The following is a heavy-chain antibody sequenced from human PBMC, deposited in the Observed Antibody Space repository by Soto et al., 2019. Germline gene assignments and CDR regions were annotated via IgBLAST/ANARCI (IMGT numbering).Heavy chain of an antibody. V-gene: IGHV1-46*01. J-gene: IGHJ4*02. CDR1: GYTFTSYY. CDR2: INPSGGST. Sequence: QVQLVQSGAEVKKPGASVKVSCKASGYTFTSYYMHWVRQAPGQGLEWMGIINPSGGSTSYAQKFQGRVTMTRDTSTSTVYMELNSLRSEDTAVYYCARDTVRWELLGPHFDYWGQGTLVTVSS. CDR3: ARDTVRWELLGPHFDY. D-gene: IGHD1-26*01.